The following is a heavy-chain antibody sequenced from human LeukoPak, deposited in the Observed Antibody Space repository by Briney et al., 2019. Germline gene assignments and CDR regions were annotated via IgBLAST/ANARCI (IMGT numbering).Heavy chain of an antibody. CDR1: SGSIISYY. CDR2: IYYSGST. Sequence: ETLSLTCTVSSGSIISYYWSWIRQPPGKGLEWIGYIYYSGSTNYNPSLKSRVTISVDTSKNQFSLKLSSVTAADTAVYYCARLHDYGDYFDYWGQGTLVTVSS. V-gene: IGHV4-59*08. J-gene: IGHJ4*02. CDR3: ARLHDYGDYFDY. D-gene: IGHD4-17*01.